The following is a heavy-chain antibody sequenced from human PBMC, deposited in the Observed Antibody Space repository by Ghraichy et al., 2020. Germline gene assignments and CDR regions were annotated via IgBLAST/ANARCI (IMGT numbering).Heavy chain of an antibody. J-gene: IGHJ6*02. D-gene: IGHD5-18*01. CDR3: ARSSYGWDYYYYGMDV. Sequence: SETLSLTCTVSGGSISSYYWSWIRQPPGKGLEWIGYIYYSGSTNYNPSLKSRVTISVDTSKNQFSLKLSSVTAADTAVYYCARSSYGWDYYYYGMDVWGQGTTVTVSS. CDR1: GGSISSYY. CDR2: IYYSGST. V-gene: IGHV4-59*01.